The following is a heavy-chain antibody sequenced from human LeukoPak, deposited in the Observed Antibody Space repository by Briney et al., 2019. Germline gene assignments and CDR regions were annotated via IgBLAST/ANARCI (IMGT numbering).Heavy chain of an antibody. D-gene: IGHD2-15*01. CDR3: AKDRFCGGGSCYSIDY. V-gene: IGHV3-23*01. CDR2: ISGSGGIT. Sequence: GGSLRLSCAASGFTFSSYAMSWVRQAPGKGLEWVTTISGSGGITYYVDSVKGRFTISRDNSKNTLYLQMDSLRAEDTAVYYGAKDRFCGGGSCYSIDYWGQGTLVTVSS. CDR1: GFTFSSYA. J-gene: IGHJ4*02.